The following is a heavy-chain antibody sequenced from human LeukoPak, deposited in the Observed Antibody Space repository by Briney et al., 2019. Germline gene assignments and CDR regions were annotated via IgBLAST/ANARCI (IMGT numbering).Heavy chain of an antibody. Sequence: AASVKVSCKASGYTFTGYYMHWVRQAPGQGLEWMGWINPNSGATNYAQKFQGRVTMTRDTSISTAYMGLSRLRSDDTAVYYCARGYSSSWSFRYYYYGMDAWGRGTTVTVSS. CDR3: ARGYSSSWSFRYYYYGMDA. V-gene: IGHV1-2*02. D-gene: IGHD6-13*01. CDR1: GYTFTGYY. CDR2: INPNSGAT. J-gene: IGHJ6*02.